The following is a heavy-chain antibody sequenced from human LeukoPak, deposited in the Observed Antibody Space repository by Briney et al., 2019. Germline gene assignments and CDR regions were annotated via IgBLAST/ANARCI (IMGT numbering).Heavy chain of an antibody. J-gene: IGHJ4*02. CDR2: ITPSASSS. D-gene: IGHD2/OR15-2a*01. CDR1: GFTFSYYS. Sequence: GGSLRLSCAASGFTFSYYSMKWVRQPPGKRLEWVSSITPSASSSWHTDSVKGRFTISRHNTRNTLFLEMNPLSAEDMAVYYCARDFLGESGAAGYWGQGTLVTVSS. CDR3: ARDFLGESGAAGY. V-gene: IGHV3-21*06.